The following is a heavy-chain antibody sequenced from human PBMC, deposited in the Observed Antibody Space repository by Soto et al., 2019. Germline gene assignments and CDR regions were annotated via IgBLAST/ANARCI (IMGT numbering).Heavy chain of an antibody. V-gene: IGHV1-8*01. Sequence: ASVKVSCKASGYTFTSFDINWVRQATGQGLEWMGWMNPNSGHTGCAQKFQGRVTMTRGTSISTAYMELSSLRYEDTAVYYCTRGRNSGDGYNGGGYWGQGTLVTVSS. D-gene: IGHD1-1*01. CDR1: GYTFTSFD. CDR3: TRGRNSGDGYNGGGY. J-gene: IGHJ4*02. CDR2: MNPNSGHT.